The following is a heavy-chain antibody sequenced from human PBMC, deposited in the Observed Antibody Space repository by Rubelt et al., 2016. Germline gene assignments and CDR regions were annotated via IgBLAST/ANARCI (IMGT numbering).Heavy chain of an antibody. Sequence: QLQLQESGPGLVKPSETLSLTCTVSGGSISTYYWSWIRQPPGKGLEWIGYIYYSGGTNYNPSLKSRVTISVDTSKKQFSLKRGSVTAADTAVYYCSSSLAYSYASGSYAVEIWGQGTMVTVSS. J-gene: IGHJ3*02. CDR2: IYYSGGT. CDR3: SSSLAYSYASGSYAVEI. D-gene: IGHD3-10*01. CDR1: GGSISTYY. V-gene: IGHV4-59*08.